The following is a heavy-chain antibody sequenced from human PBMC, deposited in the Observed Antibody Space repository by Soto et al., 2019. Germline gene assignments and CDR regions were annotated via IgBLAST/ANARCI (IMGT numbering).Heavy chain of an antibody. V-gene: IGHV3-30*18. D-gene: IGHD3-16*01. CDR3: AKDRVESGLGEIDY. CDR1: GFSFSNNG. J-gene: IGHJ4*02. Sequence: QVQLVESGGDVVQPGRSLRLSCAASGFSFSNNGMHWVRQAPGKGLEWVAIISCDGSKKYYADSVKGLFTISRDNSKNTLYLQMNSLRVEDTAVYYCAKDRVESGLGEIDYWGQGTLVTVSS. CDR2: ISCDGSKK.